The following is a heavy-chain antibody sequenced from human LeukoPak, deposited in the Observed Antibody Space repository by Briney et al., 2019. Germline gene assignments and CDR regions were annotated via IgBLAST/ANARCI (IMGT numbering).Heavy chain of an antibody. CDR2: FYWDDDK. V-gene: IGHV2-5*02. Sequence: SGPTLAKPTQTLTLTCTFSGFSLSTSGVGVGWIRQPPGKALEWLALFYWDDDKRYSPSLKSRLTITKDTSKNQVVLTMTNMDPVDTATYYCAHSHRKNVLWFGELFGNGAFDIWGQGTMVTVSS. CDR3: AHSHRKNVLWFGELFGNGAFDI. CDR1: GFSLSTSGVG. J-gene: IGHJ3*02. D-gene: IGHD3-10*01.